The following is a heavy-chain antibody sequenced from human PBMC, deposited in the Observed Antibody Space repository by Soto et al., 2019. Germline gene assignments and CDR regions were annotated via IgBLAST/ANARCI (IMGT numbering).Heavy chain of an antibody. CDR1: GYTFTSYY. CDR2: INPSGGST. V-gene: IGHV1-46*01. J-gene: IGHJ3*02. D-gene: IGHD2-21*01. CDR3: AKLWDDAFDI. Sequence: QVQLVQSGAEVQKPGASVKVSCKASGYTFTSYYMHWVRQAPGQGREWMGIINPSGGSTSYAQKFQGRVTMNRDTSTRTVYMELSSQRSEDTAVYCCAKLWDDAFDIWGQGTMVTVSS.